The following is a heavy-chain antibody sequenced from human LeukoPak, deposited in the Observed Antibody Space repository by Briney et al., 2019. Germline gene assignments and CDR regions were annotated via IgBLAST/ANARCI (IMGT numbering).Heavy chain of an antibody. CDR2: IYYSGST. V-gene: IGHV4-31*03. CDR1: GGSISSGGYY. J-gene: IGHJ2*01. Sequence: KPSETLSLTCTVSGGSISSGGYYWSWIRQHPGKGLEWIGYIYYSGSTYYNPSLKSRVTISIDTSKNYFSLKLNSVIAADTAVYYCARDRPGSYWYFDLWGRGTLVTVSS. CDR3: ARDRPGSYWYFDL. D-gene: IGHD3-10*01.